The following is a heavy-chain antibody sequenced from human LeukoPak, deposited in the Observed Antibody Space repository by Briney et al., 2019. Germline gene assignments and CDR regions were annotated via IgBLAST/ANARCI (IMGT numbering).Heavy chain of an antibody. D-gene: IGHD1-1*01. CDR1: GGSFSSYY. V-gene: IGHV4-59*01. J-gene: IGHJ4*02. CDR3: ARSGWVYNWSPAGYFDY. CDR2: IYYSGST. Sequence: SETLSLTCAVYGGSFSSYYWSWIRQPPGKGLEWIGYIYYSGSTNYNPSLKSRVTISVDTSKNQFSLKLSSVTAADTAVYYCARSGWVYNWSPAGYFDYWGQGTLVTVSS.